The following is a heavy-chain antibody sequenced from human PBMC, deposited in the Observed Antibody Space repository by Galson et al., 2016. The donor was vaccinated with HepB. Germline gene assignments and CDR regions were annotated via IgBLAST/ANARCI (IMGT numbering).Heavy chain of an antibody. Sequence: SGAEVKKPGESLKISCEGSGFSFTNYWIGWVRQLPGKGPEWMGMIYPGDSETRYSPSFQGPVTISADKSISTAYLQWNSLRASDTATYYCARRKSYGPDYWGQGTLVTVSS. J-gene: IGHJ4*02. D-gene: IGHD5-18*01. CDR2: IYPGDSET. V-gene: IGHV5-51*01. CDR1: GFSFTNYW. CDR3: ARRKSYGPDY.